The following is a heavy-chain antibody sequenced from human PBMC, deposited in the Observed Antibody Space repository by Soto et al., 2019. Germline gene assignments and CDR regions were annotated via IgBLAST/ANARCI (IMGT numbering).Heavy chain of an antibody. J-gene: IGHJ4*02. CDR1: GVSFRNFV. D-gene: IGHD5-12*01. CDR3: ARDLGGEATIRF. CDR2: IIPNSGTT. V-gene: IGHV1-69*01. Sequence: QVQLVQSGAEVKKPGSSVKVSCTASGVSFRNFVISWVRQAPGQGLEWMGGIIPNSGTTNYAQKIQGKVTITADESTSTAYMELSGLSSEDTSLYYCARDLGGEATIRFWGQGTLVTVSS.